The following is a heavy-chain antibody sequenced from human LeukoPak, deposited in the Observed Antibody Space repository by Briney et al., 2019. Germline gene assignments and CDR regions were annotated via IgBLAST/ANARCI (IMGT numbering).Heavy chain of an antibody. CDR3: AREYNWFDP. Sequence: PSETLSLTCTVSGDSISAYYWTWIRQPPGKGLEWIGYTSYSGGTNYNASLKSRVTISLDTFKNQFSLKLTSVTAADTAMYYCAREYNWFDPWGQGTLVTVSS. CDR2: TSYSGGT. V-gene: IGHV4-59*01. J-gene: IGHJ5*02. CDR1: GDSISAYY.